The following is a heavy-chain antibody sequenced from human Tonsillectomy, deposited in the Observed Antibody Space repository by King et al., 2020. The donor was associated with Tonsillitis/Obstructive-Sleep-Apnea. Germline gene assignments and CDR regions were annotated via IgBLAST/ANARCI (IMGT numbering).Heavy chain of an antibody. J-gene: IGHJ4*02. CDR1: GFTFSSYA. CDR2: ISGSGGNT. V-gene: IGHV3-23*04. Sequence: DVQLVESGGGLVQPGGSLRLSCAASGFTFSSYAMSWVRQAPGKGLEWVSGISGSGGNTYYADSVKGRFTISRDNSKNTLYLQMNSLRAEDTAAFYCAKVFSTLPTTKTFDYWGQGTVVTVSS. D-gene: IGHD4-17*01. CDR3: AKVFSTLPTTKTFDY.